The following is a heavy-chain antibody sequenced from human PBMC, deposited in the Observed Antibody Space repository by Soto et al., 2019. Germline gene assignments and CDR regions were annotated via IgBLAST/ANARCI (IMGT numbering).Heavy chain of an antibody. J-gene: IGHJ4*02. Sequence: ASVKVSCKASGYTFTSYDINWVRQATGQGLEWMGWINAGNGNTKYSQKFQGRVTITRDTSASTAYMELSSLRSEDTAVYYCARPAFDDVPDYWGQGTLVTGSS. D-gene: IGHD1-1*01. CDR2: INAGNGNT. CDR1: GYTFTSYD. CDR3: ARPAFDDVPDY. V-gene: IGHV1-3*01.